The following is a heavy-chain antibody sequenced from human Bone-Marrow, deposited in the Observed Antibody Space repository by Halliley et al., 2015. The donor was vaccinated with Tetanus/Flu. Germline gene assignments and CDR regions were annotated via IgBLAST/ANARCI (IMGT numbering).Heavy chain of an antibody. Sequence: TLSLTCAVYGGSFNNYYWSWIRQPPGKGLEWIGEINHSGGTNYNPSLKGRVTISVDTSKNQFSLILSSVTAADTAVYYCARALLDLWGQGTLVTVSS. J-gene: IGHJ5*02. CDR1: GGSFNNYY. CDR2: INHSGGT. CDR3: ARALLDL. V-gene: IGHV4-34*01.